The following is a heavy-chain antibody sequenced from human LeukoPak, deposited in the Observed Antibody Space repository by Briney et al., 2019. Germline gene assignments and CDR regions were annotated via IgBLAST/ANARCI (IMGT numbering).Heavy chain of an antibody. CDR2: INHSGST. D-gene: IGHD6-13*01. CDR1: GGSFSGYY. J-gene: IGHJ4*02. V-gene: IGHV4-34*01. CDR3: ASVLGCSSSPTPFDY. Sequence: SETLSLTCAVYGGSFSGYYWSWIRQPPGKGLEWIGEINHSGSTNYNPSLKSQVTISVDTSKNQFSLKLSSVTAADTAVYYCASVLGCSSSPTPFDYWGQGTLVTVSS.